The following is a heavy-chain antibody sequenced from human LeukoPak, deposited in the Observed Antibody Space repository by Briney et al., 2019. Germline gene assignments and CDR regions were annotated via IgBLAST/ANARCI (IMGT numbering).Heavy chain of an antibody. V-gene: IGHV4-39*01. J-gene: IGHJ4*02. D-gene: IGHD4-17*01. CDR1: GGPISRNNFF. CDR3: ATVGDNGGYYPFDY. CDR2: IYYSGNT. Sequence: NASETLSLTCTVSGGPISRNNFFWGWIRQPPGKGLEWIGSIYYSGNTYYNPSLKSRLTIAVDTSRNQFSLKMSSVTAADTAVYYCATVGDNGGYYPFDYWGQGTLVPVSS.